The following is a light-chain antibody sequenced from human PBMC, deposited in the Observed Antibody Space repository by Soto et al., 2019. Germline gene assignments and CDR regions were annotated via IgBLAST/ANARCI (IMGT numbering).Light chain of an antibody. V-gene: IGKV1-5*03. CDR3: QHYNSYSRT. CDR1: QSIDSW. Sequence: DIQMTQSPSTLSASIGDRVTITCRASQSIDSWLAWYQQKPGKGPKLLIYKASSLQTGVPSRFSGSGSGTEFTLTISSLQVDDIATYYCQHYNSYSRTFGQGTKVEVK. CDR2: KAS. J-gene: IGKJ1*01.